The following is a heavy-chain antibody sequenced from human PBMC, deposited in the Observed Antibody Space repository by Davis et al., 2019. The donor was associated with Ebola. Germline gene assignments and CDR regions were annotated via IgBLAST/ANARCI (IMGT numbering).Heavy chain of an antibody. Sequence: PSETLSLTCAVYGGSFSGYYWSWIRQPPGKGLEWIGEINHSGSTNYNPSLKSRVTISVDTSKNQFSLKLSSVTAADTAVYYCARWRNYGDYLRYFDYWGQGTLVTVSS. CDR3: ARWRNYGDYLRYFDY. CDR2: INHSGST. V-gene: IGHV4-34*01. D-gene: IGHD4-17*01. J-gene: IGHJ4*02. CDR1: GGSFSGYY.